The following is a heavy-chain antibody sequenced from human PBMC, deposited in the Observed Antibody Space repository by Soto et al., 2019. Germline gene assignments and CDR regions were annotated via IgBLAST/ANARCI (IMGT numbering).Heavy chain of an antibody. J-gene: IGHJ4*02. CDR2: IYYSGST. CDR1: GGSLSSYY. CDR3: ARAHDYYDSRGPS. Sequence: PSETLSLTCVVSGGSLSSYYWSWIRQPPGKGLEWIGYIYYSGSTNYNPSLKSRVTISVDNAKNSLYLQMNSLRAEDTAAYYCARAHDYYDSRGPSWGQGTLVTSPQ. V-gene: IGHV4-59*12. D-gene: IGHD3-22*01.